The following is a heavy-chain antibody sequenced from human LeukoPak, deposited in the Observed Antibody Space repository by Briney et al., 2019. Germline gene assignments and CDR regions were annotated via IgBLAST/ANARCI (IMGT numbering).Heavy chain of an antibody. CDR2: MNPNSGNT. Sequence: ASVKVSCKASGYTFTSYDINWVRQATGQGLEWMGWMNPNSGNTGYAQKFQGRVTMTRNTSISTAYMELSSLRSEDTAVYYCARDGNYYDSSGYQGNYFDYWGQGTLVTVSS. V-gene: IGHV1-8*01. D-gene: IGHD3-22*01. CDR3: ARDGNYYDSSGYQGNYFDY. J-gene: IGHJ4*02. CDR1: GYTFTSYD.